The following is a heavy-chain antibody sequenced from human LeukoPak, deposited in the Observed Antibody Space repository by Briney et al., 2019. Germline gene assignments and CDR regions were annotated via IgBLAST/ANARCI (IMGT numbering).Heavy chain of an antibody. D-gene: IGHD3-22*01. J-gene: IGHJ3*02. CDR2: IYHSGST. CDR1: GGSISSGGYY. Sequence: SETLSLTCTVSGGSISSGGYYWSWIRQPPGKGLEWIGYIYHSGSTYYNPSLKSRVTISVDTSKNQFSLKLSSVTAADTAVYYCARVNYYDSSGYYVFAFDIWGQGTMVTVSS. V-gene: IGHV4-30-2*01. CDR3: ARVNYYDSSGYYVFAFDI.